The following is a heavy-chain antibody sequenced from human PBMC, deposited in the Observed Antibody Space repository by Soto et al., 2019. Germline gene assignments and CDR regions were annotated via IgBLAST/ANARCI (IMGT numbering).Heavy chain of an antibody. D-gene: IGHD6-13*01. CDR2: IYHSGST. V-gene: IGHV4-4*02. CDR1: GGSISSSNW. Sequence: QVQLQESGPGLVKPSGTLSLTCAVSGGSISSSNWWSWVRQPPGKGLEWIGEIYHSGSTNYNPSLKSRVTISVXXSXNXXSLKLSSVTAADTAVYYCARVRQQLVLIGATGIDYWGQGTLVTVSS. J-gene: IGHJ4*02. CDR3: ARVRQQLVLIGATGIDY.